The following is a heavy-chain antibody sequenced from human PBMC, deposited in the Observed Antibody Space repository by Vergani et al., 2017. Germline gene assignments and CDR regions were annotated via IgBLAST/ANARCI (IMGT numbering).Heavy chain of an antibody. CDR1: GYTFTSYG. V-gene: IGHV1-18*01. CDR3: AAETYYYDSSGYYYARSPFDY. CDR2: ISAYNGNT. J-gene: IGHJ4*02. D-gene: IGHD3-22*01. Sequence: QVQLVQSGAEVKKPGASVKVSCKASGYTFTSYGISWVRQAPGQGLEWMGWISAYNGNTNYAQKLQGRVTMTTDTSTSTAYMELMSLRSDDTAVYYCAAETYYYDSSGYYYARSPFDYWGQGTLVTVSS.